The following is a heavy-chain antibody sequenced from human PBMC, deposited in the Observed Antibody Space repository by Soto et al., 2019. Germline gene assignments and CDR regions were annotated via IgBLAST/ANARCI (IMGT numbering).Heavy chain of an antibody. J-gene: IGHJ4*02. Sequence: SEILSLTCTVSGDSLSSGGHYWSWIRQHPGKGLEWIGHIYDSVNTYYSPSLRSRVTISADMSKNQFSLNLRSVTAADTAVYYCARVDHRGYFAILTDYWGQGTLVTVSS. CDR3: ARVDHRGYFAILTDY. CDR2: IYDSVNT. D-gene: IGHD3-9*01. V-gene: IGHV4-31*03. CDR1: GDSLSSGGHY.